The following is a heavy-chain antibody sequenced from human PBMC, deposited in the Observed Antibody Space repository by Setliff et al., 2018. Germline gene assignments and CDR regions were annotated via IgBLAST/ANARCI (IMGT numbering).Heavy chain of an antibody. CDR3: ARDRDIAPPGTGLRWFDP. CDR2: INAGNGNT. Sequence: GASVKVSCKASGYKFTSYAMHWVRQAPGQRLEWMGWINAGNGNTKYSQKFQGRVTITRDTSASTAYMELGSLRSEDTAVYYCARDRDIAPPGTGLRWFDPWGQGTLVTVSS. D-gene: IGHD6-13*01. CDR1: GYKFTSYA. J-gene: IGHJ5*02. V-gene: IGHV1-3*01.